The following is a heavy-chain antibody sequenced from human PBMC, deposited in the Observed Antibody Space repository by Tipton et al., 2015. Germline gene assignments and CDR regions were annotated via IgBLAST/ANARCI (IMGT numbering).Heavy chain of an antibody. J-gene: IGHJ5*02. CDR3: ARASFRGFHDSSGFSDWFDP. V-gene: IGHV4-38-2*01. D-gene: IGHD3-22*01. Sequence: TLSLTCAVSAYSISSDYYWGWIRQPPGKGLEWIGSISHSGNTYYNPSLRSRVTMSRDTSKNQFSLKLTSGTAADTAVYYCARASFRGFHDSSGFSDWFDPWGQGTLVTVSS. CDR1: AYSISSDYY. CDR2: ISHSGNT.